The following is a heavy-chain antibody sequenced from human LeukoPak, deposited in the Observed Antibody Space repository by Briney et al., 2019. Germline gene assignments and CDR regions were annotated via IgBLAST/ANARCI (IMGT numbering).Heavy chain of an antibody. V-gene: IGHV3-30-3*01. CDR2: TSSDLNVK. J-gene: IGHJ4*02. Sequence: QTGGSLRPSCAASGFTFRNYVIHWVRQAPGKGLEWVAVTSSDLNVKLYADSVKGRFTISRDNSRSTLYLQMNSLRPEDTAIYYCAREGYYGSGSPPSLYFDYWGQGTLVTVSS. CDR1: GFTFRNYV. D-gene: IGHD3-10*01. CDR3: AREGYYGSGSPPSLYFDY.